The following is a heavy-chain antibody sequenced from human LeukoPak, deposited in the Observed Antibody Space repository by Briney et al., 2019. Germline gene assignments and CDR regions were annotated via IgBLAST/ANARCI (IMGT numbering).Heavy chain of an antibody. V-gene: IGHV3-23*01. J-gene: IGHJ4*02. Sequence: GGSVRLSCAASGFTFSGYAMSWVRQAPGKGLEWVSAISGSGGSTYYADSVKGRFTISRDNSKNTLYLQMNSLRAEDTAVYYCAKDYYDSSEYFDYWGQGTLVTVSS. CDR3: AKDYYDSSEYFDY. CDR2: ISGSGGST. CDR1: GFTFSGYA. D-gene: IGHD3-22*01.